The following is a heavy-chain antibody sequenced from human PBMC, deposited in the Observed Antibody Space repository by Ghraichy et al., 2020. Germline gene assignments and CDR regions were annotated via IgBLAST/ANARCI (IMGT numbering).Heavy chain of an antibody. D-gene: IGHD3-10*01. CDR1: GGSISSSSYY. CDR3: ARDPTIVVRGAGDY. Sequence: SQTLSLTCTVSGGSISSSSYYWGWIRQPPGKGLEWIGSIYYSGSTYYNPSLKSRVTISVDTSKNQFSLKLSSVTAADTAVYYCARDPTIVVRGAGDYWGQGTLVTVSS. J-gene: IGHJ4*02. CDR2: IYYSGST. V-gene: IGHV4-39*07.